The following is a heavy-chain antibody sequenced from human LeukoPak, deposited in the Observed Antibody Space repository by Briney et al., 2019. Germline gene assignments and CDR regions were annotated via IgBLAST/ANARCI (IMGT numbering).Heavy chain of an antibody. D-gene: IGHD1-26*01. V-gene: IGHV1-2*02. CDR3: ARGYEKIVGATHFDY. CDR2: INPNSGGT. CDR1: GYTFSNYY. J-gene: IGHJ4*02. Sequence: ASVKVSCKASGYTFSNYYIHWVRQAPGQGLEWMGWINPNSGGTNYAQKFQGRVTMTRDTSISTAYMELSRLRSDDTAVYYCARGYEKIVGATHFDYWGQGTLVTVSS.